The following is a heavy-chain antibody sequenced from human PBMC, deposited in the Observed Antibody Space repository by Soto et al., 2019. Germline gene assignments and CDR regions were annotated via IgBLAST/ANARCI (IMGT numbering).Heavy chain of an antibody. V-gene: IGHV1-2*04. D-gene: IGHD6-6*01. Sequence: RASVKVSCEASGYTFTGYYIHWVRQAPGQGLEWMGWINPNSGGTNYAQKFQGWVTMTRGTSISTAYMELSRLRSDDTAVYYCARVGSSSEEAFDYWGQGTLVTVSS. CDR2: INPNSGGT. CDR1: GYTFTGYY. J-gene: IGHJ4*02. CDR3: ARVGSSSEEAFDY.